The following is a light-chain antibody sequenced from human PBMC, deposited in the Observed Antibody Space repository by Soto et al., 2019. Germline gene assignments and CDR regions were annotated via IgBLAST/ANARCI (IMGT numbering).Light chain of an antibody. Sequence: DIQMTQSPSSQSASVGDRVTITCRASQSISSYLNWYQQKPGKAPKVLIYAASTLQPGVPSRFSGSGSGTDFTLTINSLQPNDIATYYCQNYDSAPITFGQGTRLEVK. J-gene: IGKJ5*01. CDR3: QNYDSAPIT. V-gene: IGKV1-27*01. CDR2: AAS. CDR1: QSISSY.